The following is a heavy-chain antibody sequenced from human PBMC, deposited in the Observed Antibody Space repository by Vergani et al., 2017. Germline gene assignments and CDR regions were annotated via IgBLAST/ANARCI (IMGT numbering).Heavy chain of an antibody. V-gene: IGHV3-30*03. CDR1: GFTFNHYA. CDR2: ISYDGNKK. J-gene: IGHJ6*03. D-gene: IGHD1-1*01. Sequence: VQLLESGGDLVQPGGSLRLSCAASGFTFNHYAMNWVRQAPGKGLEWVSVISYDGNKKNYAYSVKGRFTISRDNSKNTLYLEMNALRAEDTAVYYCARDFLTRVTTLDYYYMGVWGKGTTVTVSS. CDR3: ARDFLTRVTTLDYYYMGV.